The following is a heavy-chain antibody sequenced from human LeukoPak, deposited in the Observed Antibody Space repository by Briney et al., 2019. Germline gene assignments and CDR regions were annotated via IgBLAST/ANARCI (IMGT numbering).Heavy chain of an antibody. D-gene: IGHD1-1*01. V-gene: IGHV3-30-3*01. CDR3: AKELSETATSDH. J-gene: IGHJ4*02. Sequence: PGGFLRLSCAASGFTFSSYAMHWVRQAPGKGLEWVAVISYDGSNKYYADSVKGRFTISRDNSKNTLYLQMNSLRAEDTAVYFCAKELSETATSDHWGQGTLVIVSS. CDR1: GFTFSSYA. CDR2: ISYDGSNK.